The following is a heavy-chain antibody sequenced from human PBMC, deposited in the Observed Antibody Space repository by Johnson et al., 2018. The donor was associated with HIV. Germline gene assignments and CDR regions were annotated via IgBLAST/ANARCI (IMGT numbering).Heavy chain of an antibody. D-gene: IGHD3-10*01. CDR1: GFTFDDYA. Sequence: VQLVESGGVVVQPGGSLRLSCAASGFTFDDYAMHWVRQAPGNGLEWVSLIRWDGATTHYADSVKGRFTISSDNSRNSLYLQMKSLRPEDTALYYCARAEIYEGRVGDFAFDIWGRGTMVTVSS. CDR3: ARAEIYEGRVGDFAFDI. CDR2: IRWDGATT. J-gene: IGHJ3*02. V-gene: IGHV3-43D*03.